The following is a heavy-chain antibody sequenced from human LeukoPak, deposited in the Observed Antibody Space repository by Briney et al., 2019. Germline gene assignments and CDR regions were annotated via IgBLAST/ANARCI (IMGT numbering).Heavy chain of an antibody. D-gene: IGHD3-16*01. J-gene: IGHJ4*02. CDR1: GFTFSSYA. Sequence: GGSLRLSCAASGFTFSSYAMRWVRQAPGKGPEWVSAISGNGGSTYYADSVKGRFTISRDNSKNTLYLQMNSLRAEDTAVYYCLRELGPHRVAGGGRFWGQGTLGTGFS. V-gene: IGHV3-23*01. CDR2: ISGNGGST. CDR3: LRELGPHRVAGGGRF.